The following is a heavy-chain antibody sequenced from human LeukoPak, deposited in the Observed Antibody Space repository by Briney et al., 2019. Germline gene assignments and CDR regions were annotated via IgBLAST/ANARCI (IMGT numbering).Heavy chain of an antibody. CDR2: INPNSGGT. CDR3: ANNYDILTGYSSFDY. V-gene: IGHV1-2*04. J-gene: IGHJ4*02. CDR1: GYTFTGYY. D-gene: IGHD3-9*01. Sequence: ASVKVSCKASGYTFTGYYMHWVRQAPGQGLEWMGWINPNSGGTNYAQKFQGWVTMTRDTSISTAYMELSRLRSDDTAVYYCANNYDILTGYSSFDYWGQGTLVTVSS.